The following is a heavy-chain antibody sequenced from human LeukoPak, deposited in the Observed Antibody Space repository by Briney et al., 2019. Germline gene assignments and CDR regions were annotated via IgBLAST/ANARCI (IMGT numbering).Heavy chain of an antibody. D-gene: IGHD3-22*01. CDR2: ITTSSAII. CDR1: GFTFSSYN. V-gene: IGHV3-48*02. J-gene: IGHJ3*02. CDR3: ATYYYDSSGYYYAFDI. Sequence: GGSLRLSCAASGFTFSSYNMNWVRQAPGKGLEWISYITTSSAIIYYADSVKGRFTISRDNAKNSLYLQMNSLRDEDTAVYYCATYYYDSSGYYYAFDIWGQGTMVTVSS.